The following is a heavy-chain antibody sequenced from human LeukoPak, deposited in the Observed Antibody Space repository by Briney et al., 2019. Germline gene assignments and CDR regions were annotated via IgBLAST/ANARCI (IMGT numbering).Heavy chain of an antibody. J-gene: IGHJ3*02. V-gene: IGHV1-2*02. CDR1: GYTFTGYY. CDR3: ARPSRDIVVVVAATEDDAFDI. D-gene: IGHD2-15*01. Sequence: ASVKVSCKASGYTFTGYYMHWVRQAPGQGLEWMGWINPNSGGTDYAQKFQGRVTMTRDTSISTAYMELRSLRSDDTAVYYCARPSRDIVVVVAATEDDAFDIWGQGTMVTVSS. CDR2: INPNSGGT.